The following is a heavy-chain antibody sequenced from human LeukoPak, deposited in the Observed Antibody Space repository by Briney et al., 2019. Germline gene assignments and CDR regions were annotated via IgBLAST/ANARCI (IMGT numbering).Heavy chain of an antibody. CDR3: ARGGGYSYGSFDY. D-gene: IGHD5-18*01. CDR1: GYTFAGYY. J-gene: IGHJ4*02. V-gene: IGHV3-33*05. CDR2: ISFDGSEK. Sequence: SCKASGYTFAGYYMHWVRQAPGKGLEWVALISFDGSEKYYADSVKGRFTISRDNSKNTLYLQMNSLRAEDTAVYYCARGGGYSYGSFDYWGQGTLVTVSS.